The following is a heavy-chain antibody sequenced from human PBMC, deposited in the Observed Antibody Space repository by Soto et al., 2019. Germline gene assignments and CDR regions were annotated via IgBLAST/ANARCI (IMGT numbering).Heavy chain of an antibody. CDR2: TYYRSKWYN. Sequence: SQTLSLTCAISGDSVPSNSAAWNWIRQSPSRGLEWLGRTYYRSKWYNDYAVSVKSRITINPDTSKNQFSLQLNSVTPEDTAVYYCASLFSGVAGTPYYYFYGMDVWGQGTTVTVSS. D-gene: IGHD6-19*01. J-gene: IGHJ6*02. CDR1: GDSVPSNSAA. CDR3: ASLFSGVAGTPYYYFYGMDV. V-gene: IGHV6-1*01.